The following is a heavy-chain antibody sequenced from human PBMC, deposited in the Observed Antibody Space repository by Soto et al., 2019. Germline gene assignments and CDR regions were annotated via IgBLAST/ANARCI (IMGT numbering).Heavy chain of an antibody. D-gene: IGHD3-22*01. CDR2: IIPIFGTA. Sequence: QVQLVQSGAEVKKPGSSVKVSCKASGGTFSSYAISWVRQAPGQGLEWMGGIIPIFGTANYAQKFQGRVTITADESTSTAYMELSSLRSEDTAMYYCATKYDSSGYYSYYYYGMDVWGQGTTVTVSS. CDR3: ATKYDSSGYYSYYYYGMDV. V-gene: IGHV1-69*12. CDR1: GGTFSSYA. J-gene: IGHJ6*02.